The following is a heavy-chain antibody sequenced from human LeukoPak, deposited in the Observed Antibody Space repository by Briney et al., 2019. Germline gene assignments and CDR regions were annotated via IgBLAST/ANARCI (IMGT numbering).Heavy chain of an antibody. D-gene: IGHD5-12*01. CDR3: AREHIVADY. Sequence: GGSLRLSCAASGFTFNTYWMSWVRQAPGKGLEWVSYISSSGSTIYYADSVKGRFTISRDNAKNSLYLQMNSLRAEDTAVYYCAREHIVADYWGQGTLVTVSS. J-gene: IGHJ4*02. CDR2: ISSSGSTI. V-gene: IGHV3-11*01. CDR1: GFTFNTYW.